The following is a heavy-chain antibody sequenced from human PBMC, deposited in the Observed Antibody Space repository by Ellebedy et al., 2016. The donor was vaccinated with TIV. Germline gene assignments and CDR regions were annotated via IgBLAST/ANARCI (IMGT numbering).Heavy chain of an antibody. CDR3: AKDRDKRAISSNWYAPPLDY. CDR1: GFTFDDYT. Sequence: GGSLRLSCAASGFTFDDYTMHWVRQAPGKGLEWVSLISWDGGSTYYADSVKGRFAISRDNSKNSLYLQMNSLRTEDTALYYCAKDRDKRAISSNWYAPPLDYWGQGTLVTVSS. D-gene: IGHD6-13*01. CDR2: ISWDGGST. J-gene: IGHJ4*02. V-gene: IGHV3-43*01.